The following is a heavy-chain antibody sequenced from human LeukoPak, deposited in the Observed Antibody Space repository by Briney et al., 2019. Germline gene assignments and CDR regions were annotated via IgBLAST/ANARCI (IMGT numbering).Heavy chain of an antibody. D-gene: IGHD6-25*01. Sequence: KPSETLSLTCAVYGGSFSGYYWSWIRQPPGKGLEWIGEINHSGSTNYNPSLKSRVTISVDTSKNQFSLKVNSVTAADTAFYYCARFLTAAGLDFWSQGVLVSISA. CDR2: INHSGST. V-gene: IGHV4-34*01. CDR1: GGSFSGYY. CDR3: ARFLTAAGLDF. J-gene: IGHJ4*02.